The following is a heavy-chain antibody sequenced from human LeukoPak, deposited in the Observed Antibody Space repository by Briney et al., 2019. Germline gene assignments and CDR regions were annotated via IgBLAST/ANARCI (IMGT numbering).Heavy chain of an antibody. CDR2: IYYSGST. Sequence: PSETLSLTCTVSGGSISSGGYYWSWIRQHPGKGLEWIGYIYYSGSTYYNPSLKSRVTISVDTSKNQFSLKLSSVTAADTAVYYCARAIGGYYSFDYWGQGTLVTVSS. CDR1: GGSISSGGYY. CDR3: ARAIGGYYSFDY. J-gene: IGHJ4*02. V-gene: IGHV4-31*03. D-gene: IGHD3-22*01.